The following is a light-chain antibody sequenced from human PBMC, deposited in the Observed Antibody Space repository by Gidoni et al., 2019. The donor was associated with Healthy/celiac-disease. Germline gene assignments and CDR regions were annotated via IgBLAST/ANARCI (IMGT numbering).Light chain of an antibody. CDR3: QQYNNWPAT. V-gene: IGKV3-15*01. CDR2: GAS. J-gene: IGKJ1*01. CDR1: QSISSD. Sequence: EIVMTQSPATLSLSPGERATLSCRASQSISSDLAWYQQTPGQAPRLLIYGASKRATGAPARFSGSGSGTEFTLTISSLQSEDFAVYYCQQYNNWPATFXQXTKVEIK.